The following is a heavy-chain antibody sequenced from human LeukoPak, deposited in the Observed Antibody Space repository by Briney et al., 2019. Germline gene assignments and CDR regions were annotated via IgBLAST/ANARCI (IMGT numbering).Heavy chain of an antibody. Sequence: PSETLSLTCTVSGGSISSHYWSWIRQPPGKGLEWIGYIYYSGSTNYNPSLKSRVTISVDTSKNQFSLKLSSVTAADTAVYYCARAGYSYGYVYYYYYMDVWGKGTTVTVSS. J-gene: IGHJ6*03. CDR3: ARAGYSYGYVYYYYYMDV. D-gene: IGHD5-18*01. V-gene: IGHV4-59*11. CDR1: GGSISSHY. CDR2: IYYSGST.